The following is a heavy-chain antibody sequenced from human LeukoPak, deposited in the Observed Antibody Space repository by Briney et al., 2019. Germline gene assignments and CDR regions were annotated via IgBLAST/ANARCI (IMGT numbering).Heavy chain of an antibody. Sequence: SETLSLTCTVSGDSISSYYWSWIRQPPGKGLEWIGYIYYSGSTNYNPSLKSRVTISVDTSKNQFSLKLSSVTAADTAVYYCARVIAVAGIGWFDPWGQGTLVTVSS. CDR1: GDSISSYY. J-gene: IGHJ5*02. CDR3: ARVIAVAGIGWFDP. V-gene: IGHV4-59*01. D-gene: IGHD6-19*01. CDR2: IYYSGST.